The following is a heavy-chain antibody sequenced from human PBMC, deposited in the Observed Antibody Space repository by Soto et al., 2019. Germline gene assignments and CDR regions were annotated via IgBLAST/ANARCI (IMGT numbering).Heavy chain of an antibody. CDR1: GFTFSSYD. CDR3: ARDSGGYSYGSPYYYYYYGMDV. Sequence: GGSLRLSCAASGFTFSSYDMHWVRQATGKGLEWVSAIGTAGDTYYPGSVKGRFTISRENAKNSLYLQMNSLRAEDTAVYYCARDSGGYSYGSPYYYYYYGMDVWGQGTTVTVSS. CDR2: IGTAGDT. V-gene: IGHV3-13*01. J-gene: IGHJ6*02. D-gene: IGHD5-18*01.